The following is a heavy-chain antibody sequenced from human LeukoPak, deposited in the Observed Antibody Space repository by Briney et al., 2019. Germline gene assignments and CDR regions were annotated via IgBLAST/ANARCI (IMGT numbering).Heavy chain of an antibody. CDR2: IYYSGST. CDR1: GGSISSYY. Sequence: SETLSLTCTVSGGSISSYYWSWIRQPPGKGLEWIGYIYYSGSTNYNPSLQSRVTISLDTSKNQFSLKLTSVTAADTAVYYCATTYYGGKSYWYFDLWGRGTLVTVSS. CDR3: ATTYYGGKSYWYFDL. D-gene: IGHD4-23*01. J-gene: IGHJ2*01. V-gene: IGHV4-59*08.